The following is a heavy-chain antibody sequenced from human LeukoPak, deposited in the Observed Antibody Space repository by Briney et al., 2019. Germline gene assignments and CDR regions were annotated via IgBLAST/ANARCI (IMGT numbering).Heavy chain of an antibody. Sequence: PSETLSLTCTVSGGSISSYYWSWIRQPPGKGLEWIGYIYYSGSTNYNPSLKSRVTISVDTSKNQFSLKLSSVTAADTAVYYCARVPTVTTGYYYMDVWGKGTTVTVSS. CDR1: GGSISSYY. CDR3: ARVPTVTTGYYYMDV. J-gene: IGHJ6*03. D-gene: IGHD4-17*01. CDR2: IYYSGST. V-gene: IGHV4-59*01.